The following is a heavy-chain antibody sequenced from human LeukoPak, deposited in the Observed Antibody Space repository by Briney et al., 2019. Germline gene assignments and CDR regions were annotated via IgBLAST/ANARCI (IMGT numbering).Heavy chain of an antibody. CDR1: GYTFTGYY. V-gene: IGHV1-2*02. CDR2: INPNSGGT. D-gene: IGHD6-13*01. CDR3: ARDGIGRYSSSWYGSNY. Sequence: GASVKVSCKASGYTFTGYYMHWVRQAPGQGLEWMGWINPNSGGTNYAQKFQGRVTMTRDTSISTAYMELSRLRSDDTAVYYCARDGIGRYSSSWYGSNYWGQGTLVTVSS. J-gene: IGHJ4*02.